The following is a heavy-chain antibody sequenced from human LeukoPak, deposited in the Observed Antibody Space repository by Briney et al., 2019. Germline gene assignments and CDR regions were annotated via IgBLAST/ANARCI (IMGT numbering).Heavy chain of an antibody. Sequence: PGGSLRLSCAASGFTFSSYWMSWVRQAPGKGLEWVANIKQDGSEKYYVDSVKGRFTISRDNAKNSLYLQMNSLRAEDTAVYYCARDFWGSAAAHFDYWGQGTLVTVSS. D-gene: IGHD6-13*01. CDR3: ARDFWGSAAAHFDY. CDR2: IKQDGSEK. CDR1: GFTFSSYW. V-gene: IGHV3-7*04. J-gene: IGHJ4*02.